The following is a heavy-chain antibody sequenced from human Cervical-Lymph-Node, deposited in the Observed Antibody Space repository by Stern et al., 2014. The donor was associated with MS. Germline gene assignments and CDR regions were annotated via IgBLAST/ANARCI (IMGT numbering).Heavy chain of an antibody. J-gene: IGHJ6*02. CDR2: FDPEHGET. D-gene: IGHD2-21*02. CDR1: GYTLREIS. V-gene: IGHV1-24*01. CDR3: ATHRGRVTYYYGMDV. Sequence: VQLVQSGAEVKKPGASVKVSCKVSGYTLREISMHWVRQAPGKGLEWLGGFDPEHGETRYVQKFQVRVTMAEDRSTDTAYMELSSLRSEDTAVYYCATHRGRVTYYYGMDVWGQGTTVTVSS.